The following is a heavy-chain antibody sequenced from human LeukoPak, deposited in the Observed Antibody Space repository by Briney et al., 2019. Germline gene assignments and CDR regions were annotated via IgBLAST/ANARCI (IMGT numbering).Heavy chain of an antibody. Sequence: PSETLSLTCTVSGGSISSSSYYWGWIRQPPGKGLEWIGGIYYSGSTYYNPSLKSRVTISVDTSKNQFSLKLSSVTAADTAVYYCARHGRGYGGPPVYFDYWGQGTLVTVSS. J-gene: IGHJ4*02. CDR1: GGSISSSSYY. CDR2: IYYSGST. D-gene: IGHD4-23*01. V-gene: IGHV4-39*07. CDR3: ARHGRGYGGPPVYFDY.